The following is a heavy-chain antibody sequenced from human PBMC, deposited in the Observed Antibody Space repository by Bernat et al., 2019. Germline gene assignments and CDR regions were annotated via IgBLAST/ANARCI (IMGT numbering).Heavy chain of an antibody. CDR3: ARVGMSGYSYGYAFYYYYGMDV. Sequence: QVQLQESGPGLVKPSGTLSLTCAVSGGSISSSNWWSWLRQPPGKGLEWIGEIYHSGSTNYNPSLKSRVTISVDKSKNQFSLKLSSVTAADTAVYYCARVGMSGYSYGYAFYYYYGMDVWGQGTTVTVSS. V-gene: IGHV4-4*02. D-gene: IGHD5-18*01. CDR2: IYHSGST. CDR1: GGSISSSNW. J-gene: IGHJ6*02.